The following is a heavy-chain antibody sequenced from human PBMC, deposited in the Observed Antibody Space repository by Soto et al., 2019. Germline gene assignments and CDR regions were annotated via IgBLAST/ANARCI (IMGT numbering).Heavy chain of an antibody. CDR2: ISDGGEDT. D-gene: IGHD6-6*01. CDR3: AKRVEYSSSTHYFDY. J-gene: IGHJ4*02. V-gene: IGHV3-23*01. CDR1: GFTFSGYA. Sequence: EVQLLESGGGLVQPGGSLRLACEVSGFTFSGYAMSWVRQAPGKGLEWVSAISDGGEDTYYADSVRGRFTISRDNSKNTLFLQMTSMRAEDTAVYYCAKRVEYSSSTHYFDYWGQGTLVTVSS.